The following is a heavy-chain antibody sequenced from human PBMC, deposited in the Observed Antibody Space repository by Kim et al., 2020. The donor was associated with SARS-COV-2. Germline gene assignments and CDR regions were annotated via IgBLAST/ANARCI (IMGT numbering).Heavy chain of an antibody. CDR1: GGSISSGSYY. CDR3: ARDHPYGDYVWANYYYYGMDV. V-gene: IGHV4-61*02. CDR2: IYTSGST. J-gene: IGHJ6*02. Sequence: SETLSLTCTVSGGSISSGSYYWSWIRQPAGKGLEWIGRIYTSGSTNYNPSLKSRVTISVDTSKNQFSLKLSSVTAADTAVYYCARDHPYGDYVWANYYYYGMDVWGQGTTVTVSS. D-gene: IGHD4-17*01.